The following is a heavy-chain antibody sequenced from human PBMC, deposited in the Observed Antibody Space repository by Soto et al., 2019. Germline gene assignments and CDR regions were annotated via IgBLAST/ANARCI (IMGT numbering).Heavy chain of an antibody. CDR2: IYYDGTT. J-gene: IGHJ6*02. V-gene: IGHV4-39*01. CDR3: ARQGRNTKIVLVKHYAADF. CDR1: SGSISSTSYY. Sequence: SETLSLTCTVSSGSISSTSYYWAWIRQPPWKGLEWIGAIYYDGTTYYTESLKSRVSISVDTSKNQFSLKVNSVTAADTAVYFCARQGRNTKIVLVKHYAADFCGQGTAVT. D-gene: IGHD3-22*01.